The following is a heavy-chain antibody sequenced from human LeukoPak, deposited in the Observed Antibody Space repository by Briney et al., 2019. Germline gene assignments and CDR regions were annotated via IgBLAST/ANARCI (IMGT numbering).Heavy chain of an antibody. Sequence: KPSETLSLTCAVYGGSFSGYYWGWIRQPPGKGLEWIGEINHSGSTNYSPSLKSRVTMSVDTSKNQFSLKLSSVTAADTAVYYCARGLKLLWFGDPNWFDPWGQGTLVTVSS. V-gene: IGHV4-34*01. CDR3: ARGLKLLWFGDPNWFDP. J-gene: IGHJ5*02. D-gene: IGHD3-10*01. CDR1: GGSFSGYY. CDR2: INHSGST.